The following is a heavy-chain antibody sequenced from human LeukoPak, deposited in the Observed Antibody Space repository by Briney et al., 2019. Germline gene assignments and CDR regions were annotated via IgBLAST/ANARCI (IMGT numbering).Heavy chain of an antibody. D-gene: IGHD6-19*01. V-gene: IGHV3-13*01. CDR1: GFTFSSYD. Sequence: GGSLRLSCAASGFTFSSYDMHWVRQATGKGLEWVSAIGTAGDTYYPGSVEGRFTISRENAKNSLYLQMNSLRAEDTAVYYCARSFSSGWYSYYYGMDVWGQGTTVTVSS. CDR3: ARSFSSGWYSYYYGMDV. CDR2: IGTAGDT. J-gene: IGHJ6*02.